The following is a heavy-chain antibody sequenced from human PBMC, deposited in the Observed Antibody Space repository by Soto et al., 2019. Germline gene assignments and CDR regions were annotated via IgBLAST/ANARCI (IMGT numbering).Heavy chain of an antibody. J-gene: IGHJ6*02. CDR1: GFTFSSYS. Sequence: PGGSLRLSCAASGFTFSSYSMNWVRQAPGKGLEWVGRIKSKTDGGTTDYAAPVKGRFTISRDDSKNTLYLQMNSLKTEDTAVYYCTTDWRPDYYYYYGMDVWGQGTTVTVSS. V-gene: IGHV3-15*07. D-gene: IGHD6-6*01. CDR3: TTDWRPDYYYYYGMDV. CDR2: IKSKTDGGTT.